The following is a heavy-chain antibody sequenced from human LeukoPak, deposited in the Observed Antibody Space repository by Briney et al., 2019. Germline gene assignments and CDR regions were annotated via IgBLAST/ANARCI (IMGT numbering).Heavy chain of an antibody. CDR2: IEQVGSEI. J-gene: IGHJ4*02. V-gene: IGHV3-7*01. CDR1: GFTFSSYW. D-gene: IGHD1-26*01. CDR3: ARDKVVGPTQFDY. Sequence: GGSLRLSCAVSGFTFSSYWMSWVRQAPGKGLEWVANIEQVGSEIYYVDSVKGRFTISRDNAKNLLYLQMNSLRAEDAAVYYCARDKVVGPTQFDYWGQGALVTVSS.